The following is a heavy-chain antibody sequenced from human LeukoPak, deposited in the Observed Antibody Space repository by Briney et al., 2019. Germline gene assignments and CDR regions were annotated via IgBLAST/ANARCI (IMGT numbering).Heavy chain of an antibody. J-gene: IGHJ3*02. CDR2: ISTYIGNT. CDR3: ARVRDYGGNSDAFDI. Sequence: ASVKVSCKASGYTFTSYAMNWVRQAPGQGLEWMGWISTYIGNTNYAQKLQGRVTMTTDTSTSTAYMELRSLRSDDTAVYYCARVRDYGGNSDAFDIWGQGTMVTVSS. D-gene: IGHD4-23*01. CDR1: GYTFTSYA. V-gene: IGHV1-18*01.